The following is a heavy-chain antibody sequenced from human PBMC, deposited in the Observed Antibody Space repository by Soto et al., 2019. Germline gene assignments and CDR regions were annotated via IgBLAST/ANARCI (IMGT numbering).Heavy chain of an antibody. CDR3: ARDRRESLWYYYDSSGYYQPY. D-gene: IGHD3-22*01. J-gene: IGHJ4*02. CDR1: GGSISSGDYY. Sequence: PSETLSLTCTVSGGSISSGDYYWSWIRQPPGKGLEWIGYIYYSGSTYYNPSLKSRVTISVDTSKNQFSLKLSSVTAADTAVYYCARDRRESLWYYYDSSGYYQPYWGQGTQVTVSS. V-gene: IGHV4-30-4*01. CDR2: IYYSGST.